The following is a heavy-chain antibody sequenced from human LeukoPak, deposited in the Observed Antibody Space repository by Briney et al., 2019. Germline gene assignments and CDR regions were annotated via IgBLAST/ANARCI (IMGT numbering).Heavy chain of an antibody. D-gene: IGHD2-2*01. Sequence: SGGSLRLSCATSGFTFNNNAMSWVRQAPGKGLGWVSAINGGGDATEYADSVKGRFTISRDNSKNTLYLQMNSLRPDGTAVYYCARCTASCYANAFDVWGQGTLLTVSS. CDR2: INGGGDAT. V-gene: IGHV3-23*01. CDR3: ARCTASCYANAFDV. J-gene: IGHJ3*01. CDR1: GFTFNNNA.